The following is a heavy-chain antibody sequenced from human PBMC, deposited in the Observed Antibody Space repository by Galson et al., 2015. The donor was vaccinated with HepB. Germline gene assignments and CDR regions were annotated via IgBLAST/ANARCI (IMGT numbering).Heavy chain of an antibody. CDR2: ISYDGSNK. CDR1: GFTFSSYG. Sequence: SLRLSCAASGFTFSSYGMHWVRQAPGKGLEWVAVISYDGSNKYYADSVKGRFTISRDNSKNTLYLQMNSLRAEDTAVYYCAKEGSTIYYYYYMDVWGKGTTVTVSS. V-gene: IGHV3-30*18. D-gene: IGHD5/OR15-5a*01. CDR3: AKEGSTIYYYYYMDV. J-gene: IGHJ6*03.